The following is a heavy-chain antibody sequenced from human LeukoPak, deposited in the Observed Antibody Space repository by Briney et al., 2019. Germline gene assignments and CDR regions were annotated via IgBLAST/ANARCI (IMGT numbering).Heavy chain of an antibody. CDR1: GGSISTYY. CDR3: ARSDRDLWYFDL. Sequence: SETPSLTCTVSGGSISTYYWSWIRQPPGKGLEWIGYVYYSGTTNYKYKSSLKSRVTISVDTSKNQFSLRLSPVTAADTAVYYCARSDRDLWYFDLWGRGTLVTVSS. J-gene: IGHJ2*01. CDR2: VYYSGTT. V-gene: IGHV4-59*01.